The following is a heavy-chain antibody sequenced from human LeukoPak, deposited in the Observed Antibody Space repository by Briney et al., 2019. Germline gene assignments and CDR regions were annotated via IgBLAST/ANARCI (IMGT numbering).Heavy chain of an antibody. D-gene: IGHD2-2*01. J-gene: IGHJ6*02. V-gene: IGHV3-7*01. CDR1: GFTFSNYW. CDR2: KKQDGREK. Sequence: GGSLRLSCAASGFTFSNYWMSWVRQAPGKGLEWVANKKQDGREKYYVDSVKGRFTISRDNAKNSLYLQMNSLRAEDTAVYYCARMGYCSSTSCPPLTRMDVWGQGTTVTVSS. CDR3: ARMGYCSSTSCPPLTRMDV.